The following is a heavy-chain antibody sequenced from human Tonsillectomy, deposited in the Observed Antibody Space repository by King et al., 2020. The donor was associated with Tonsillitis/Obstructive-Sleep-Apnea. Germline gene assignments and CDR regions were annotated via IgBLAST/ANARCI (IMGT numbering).Heavy chain of an antibody. D-gene: IGHD2-21*02. CDR3: TTLGRLSTAFDI. Sequence: VQLVESGGGLVKPGGSLRLSCAASGFTFSNAWMNWVRQAPGKGLEWVGRIKTKTDGGTTDYAAPVKGRFTISRDDSKNTLYLQMSSLKTEDTAVYYCTTLGRLSTAFDIWGQRTMVTVSS. CDR2: IKTKTDGGTT. V-gene: IGHV3-15*07. J-gene: IGHJ3*02. CDR1: GFTFSNAW.